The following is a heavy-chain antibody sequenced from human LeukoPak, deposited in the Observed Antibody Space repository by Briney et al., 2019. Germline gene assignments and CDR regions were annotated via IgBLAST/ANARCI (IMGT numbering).Heavy chain of an antibody. CDR1: GYTFTSYY. Sequence: ASLKVSCKASGYTFTSYYMHWVRQAPGQGLEWMGIINPSGGSTSYAQKFQGRVTMTRDMSTSTVYMELSSLRSEDTAVYYCARGLGYCSSTSCPAVYWGQGTLVTVSS. CDR3: ARGLGYCSSTSCPAVY. V-gene: IGHV1-46*01. J-gene: IGHJ4*02. D-gene: IGHD2-2*01. CDR2: INPSGGST.